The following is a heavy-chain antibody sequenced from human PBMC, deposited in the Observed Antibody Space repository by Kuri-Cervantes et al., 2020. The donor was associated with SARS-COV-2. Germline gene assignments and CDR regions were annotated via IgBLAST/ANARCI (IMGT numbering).Heavy chain of an antibody. CDR2: ISGSGGST. Sequence: ETLSLTCAASGFTFSSYAMSWVRQAPGKGLEWVSAISGSGGSTYYADSVKGRFTISRDNSKNTLYLQMNSLRAEDTAVYYCAKDWSGSFHRWGQETLVTVSS. V-gene: IGHV3-23*01. J-gene: IGHJ4*02. CDR3: AKDWSGSFHR. CDR1: GFTFSSYA. D-gene: IGHD3-3*01.